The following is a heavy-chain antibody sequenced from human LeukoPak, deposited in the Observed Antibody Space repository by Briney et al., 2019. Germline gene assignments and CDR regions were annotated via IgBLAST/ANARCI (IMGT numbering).Heavy chain of an antibody. J-gene: IGHJ4*02. CDR1: RFTFSNYG. D-gene: IGHD5-12*01. CDR2: ISGSGYST. V-gene: IGHV3-23*01. CDR3: TRIVATNFDY. Sequence: GGSLRLSCAASRFTFSNYGMSWVRQVPGKGLEWVSTISGSGYSTYYADSVKGRFTISRDNSKNTLYLQMNSLKTEDTAVYYCTRIVATNFDYWGQGTLVTVSS.